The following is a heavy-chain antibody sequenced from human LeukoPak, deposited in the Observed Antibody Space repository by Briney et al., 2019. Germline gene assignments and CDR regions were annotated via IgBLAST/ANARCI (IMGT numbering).Heavy chain of an antibody. CDR1: GFTFSNYG. D-gene: IGHD3-3*01. J-gene: IGHJ4*02. Sequence: PGGSLRLSCAASGFTFSNYGMHWVRQAPGKGLEWVAFIRYDGSNKYYADSVKGRFTIYRDNSKNTLYVQMNSLTTEDTAVYYCAKGDGFGTDHWGQGTLVTVSS. CDR2: IRYDGSNK. CDR3: AKGDGFGTDH. V-gene: IGHV3-30*02.